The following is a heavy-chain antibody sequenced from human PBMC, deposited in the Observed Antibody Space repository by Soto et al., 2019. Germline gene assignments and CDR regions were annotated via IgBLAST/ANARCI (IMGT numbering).Heavy chain of an antibody. CDR3: ARTSYDDSSGYYGMDV. CDR1: SGSISSSNW. Sequence: QVQLQESGPGLVKPSGTLSLTCVVSSGSISSSNWWTWVRQSPGKGLEWIGEIHHSGSTNYNPSLKTRVTISVDKSKNQFSLKLTSVTAADTAVYYCARTSYDDSSGYYGMDVWGQGTTVTVSS. J-gene: IGHJ6*02. CDR2: IHHSGST. V-gene: IGHV4-4*02. D-gene: IGHD3-22*01.